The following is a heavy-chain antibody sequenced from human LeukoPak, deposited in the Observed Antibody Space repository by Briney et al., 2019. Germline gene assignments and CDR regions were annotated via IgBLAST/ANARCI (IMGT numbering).Heavy chain of an antibody. V-gene: IGHV3-53*01. CDR3: ARGRDPGAFDY. Sequence: GGYLRLSCAASGFTFSSYGMSWVRQAPGKGLEWVSVIYSGGSTYYADSVKGRFTISRDNSKNTLYLQMNSLRAEDTAVYYCARGRDPGAFDYWGQGTLVTVSS. J-gene: IGHJ4*02. CDR2: IYSGGST. CDR1: GFTFSSYG.